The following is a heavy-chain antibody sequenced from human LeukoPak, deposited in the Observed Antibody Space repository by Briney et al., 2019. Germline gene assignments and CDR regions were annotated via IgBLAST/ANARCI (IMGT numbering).Heavy chain of an antibody. Sequence: GGSLRLSCAASGFTFSSYSMNWVRQAPGKGLEWVSSISSSGSYIYYADSVKGRFTISRDNAKNSLYLQMNSLRAEDTAVYYCARDLHPNYYDSSGYSLPFDYWGQGTLVTVSS. CDR2: ISSSGSYI. J-gene: IGHJ4*02. D-gene: IGHD3-22*01. V-gene: IGHV3-21*01. CDR3: ARDLHPNYYDSSGYSLPFDY. CDR1: GFTFSSYS.